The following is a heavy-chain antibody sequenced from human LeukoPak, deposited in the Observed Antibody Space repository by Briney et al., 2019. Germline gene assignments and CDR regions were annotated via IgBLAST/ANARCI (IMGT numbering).Heavy chain of an antibody. CDR3: ARVRGSGYAFGY. J-gene: IGHJ4*02. CDR2: MREDGSQI. D-gene: IGHD5-12*01. V-gene: IGHV3-7*01. CDR1: GFPFDVQT. Sequence: PGGSLRLSCAASGFPFDVQTMSWVRQASGKGLDWVASMREDGSQIYYVDSVKGRFTISRDNAKNSLYLQMNSLRAEDTAVYYCARVRGSGYAFGYWGQGTLVTVSS.